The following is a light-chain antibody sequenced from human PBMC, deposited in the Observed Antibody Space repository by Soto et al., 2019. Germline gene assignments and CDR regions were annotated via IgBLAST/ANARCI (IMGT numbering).Light chain of an antibody. CDR1: QTLSTNS. J-gene: IGKJ3*01. CDR2: AAS. CDR3: QQYDASPLT. Sequence: IVLTQSPGTLSLSPGERATLSCRASQTLSTNSLAWYQQRLGQTTRPLIYAASTRYTDIPDRFNASGSGTDFALTIRRLEPEDFAQYYCQQYDASPLTFGPGTKVDVK. V-gene: IGKV3-20*01.